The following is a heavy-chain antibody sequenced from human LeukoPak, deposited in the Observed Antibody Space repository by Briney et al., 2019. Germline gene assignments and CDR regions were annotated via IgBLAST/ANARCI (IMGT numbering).Heavy chain of an antibody. CDR3: AKERQGGNSYGDEAFYFDY. V-gene: IGHV3-48*03. Sequence: GGSLRLSCAASGFTFSSYEMNWVRQAPGKGLEWVSYISSSGSTIYYADSVKGRFTISRDNSKNTLYLQMHSLRAEDTAIYYCAKERQGGNSYGDEAFYFDYWGQGTLVTVSS. CDR2: ISSSGSTI. CDR1: GFTFSSYE. J-gene: IGHJ4*02. D-gene: IGHD4-23*01.